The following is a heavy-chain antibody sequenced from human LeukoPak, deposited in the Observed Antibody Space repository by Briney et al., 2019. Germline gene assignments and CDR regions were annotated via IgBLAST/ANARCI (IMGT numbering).Heavy chain of an antibody. J-gene: IGHJ4*02. CDR2: IIPIFGTA. V-gene: IGHV1-69*01. CDR3: ARSQWLVDQGDY. D-gene: IGHD6-19*01. CDR1: GGTFSSYA. Sequence: SVKVSCKASGGTFSSYAISWVRQAPGQGLEWMGGIIPIFGTANYAQKFQGRVTITADESTSTAYMELSSLRSDDTAVYYCARSQWLVDQGDYWGQGTLVTVSS.